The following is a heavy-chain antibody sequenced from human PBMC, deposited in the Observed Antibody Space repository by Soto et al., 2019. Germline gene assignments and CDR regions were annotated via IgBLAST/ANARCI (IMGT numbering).Heavy chain of an antibody. J-gene: IGHJ4*02. CDR2: IYPGDSDT. Sequence: GESLKISCKGSGYSFTSYWIGWVRQMPGKGLEWMGIIYPGDSDTRYSPSFQGQVTISADKSISTAYLQWSSLKASDTAMYYCARQGYSGYDVGFFDYWGQGTLVTVSS. CDR3: ARQGYSGYDVGFFDY. CDR1: GYSFTSYW. D-gene: IGHD5-12*01. V-gene: IGHV5-51*01.